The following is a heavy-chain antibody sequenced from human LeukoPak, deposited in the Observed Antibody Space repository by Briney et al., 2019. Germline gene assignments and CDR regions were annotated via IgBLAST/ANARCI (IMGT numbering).Heavy chain of an antibody. D-gene: IGHD4-11*01. CDR3: AKDSMTTVTRHDY. CDR2: ISGSGGST. V-gene: IGHV3-23*01. CDR1: GFSVNNNY. Sequence: PGGSLRLSCAASGFSVNNNYMSWVRQAPGKGLEWVSAISGSGGSTYYADSVKGRFTISRDNSKNTLYLQMNSLRAEDTAVYYCAKDSMTTVTRHDYWGQGTLVTVSS. J-gene: IGHJ4*02.